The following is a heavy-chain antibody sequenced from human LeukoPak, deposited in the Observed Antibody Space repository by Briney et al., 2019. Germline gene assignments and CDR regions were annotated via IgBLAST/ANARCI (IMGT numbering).Heavy chain of an antibody. V-gene: IGHV4-34*01. D-gene: IGHD2-2*01. CDR3: ARPPLYCSSTSCYARYFQH. J-gene: IGHJ1*01. Sequence: SETLSLTCAVYGGSFSGYYWSWIRQPPGKGLEWIGEINHSGSTNYNPSLTRRVTISVDTSKNQFSLKLSSVTAADTAVYYCARPPLYCSSTSCYARYFQHWGQGTLVTVSS. CDR2: INHSGST. CDR1: GGSFSGYY.